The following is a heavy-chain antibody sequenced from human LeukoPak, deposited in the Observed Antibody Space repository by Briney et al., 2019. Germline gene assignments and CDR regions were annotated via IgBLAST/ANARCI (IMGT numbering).Heavy chain of an antibody. Sequence: GASVKVSCKASGYTFTSYGISWVRQAPGQGLEWMGWISAYNGNTNYAQKLQGRVTMTTDTSTSTVYMELSSLRSEDTAVYYCASTGDVDTAMATGYYYYYMDVWGKGTTVTVSS. V-gene: IGHV1-18*01. CDR1: GYTFTSYG. D-gene: IGHD5-18*01. J-gene: IGHJ6*03. CDR2: ISAYNGNT. CDR3: ASTGDVDTAMATGYYYYYMDV.